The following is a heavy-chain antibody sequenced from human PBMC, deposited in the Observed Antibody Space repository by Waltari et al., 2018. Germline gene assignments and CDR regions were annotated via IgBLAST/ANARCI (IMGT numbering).Heavy chain of an antibody. V-gene: IGHV3-73*01. CDR1: GFTLSGSA. CDR2: IRSKANSYAT. CDR3: SRETISGSYEDH. D-gene: IGHD1-26*01. Sequence: ESGGGLVQPGGSLKLSCAASGFTLSGSAMHWVRQASGKGLEWVGRIRSKANSYATAYAASVKGRFTISRDDSKNTAYLQMDSLKTEDTAVYYCSRETISGSYEDHWGQGTLVTVSS. J-gene: IGHJ4*02.